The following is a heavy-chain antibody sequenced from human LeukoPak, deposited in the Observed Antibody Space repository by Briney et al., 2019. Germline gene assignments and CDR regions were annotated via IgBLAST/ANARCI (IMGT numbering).Heavy chain of an antibody. CDR1: GGSISSSSYY. CDR3: ARSSTIFGVVDTPYYYYYYMDV. J-gene: IGHJ6*03. Sequence: SETLSLTCTVSGGSISSSSYYWSWIRQPPGKGLEWIGYIYYSGSTNYNPSLKSRVTISVDTSKNQFSLKLSSVTAADTAVYYCARSSTIFGVVDTPYYYYYYMDVWGKGTTVTVSS. CDR2: IYYSGST. V-gene: IGHV4-61*01. D-gene: IGHD3-3*01.